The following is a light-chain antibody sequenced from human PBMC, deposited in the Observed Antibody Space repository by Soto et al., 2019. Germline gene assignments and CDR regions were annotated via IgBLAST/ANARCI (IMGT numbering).Light chain of an antibody. CDR2: KAS. V-gene: IGKV1-5*03. Sequence: DIQMTQSPSTLSASVGDRVTITCRASQSISSWLAWYQQKPGKAPKLLIYKASSLEIGFPSRFSGSGSGTEFTLTISSLQPDDFATYYCQQYNSSPTFGQGTKVEIK. J-gene: IGKJ1*01. CDR1: QSISSW. CDR3: QQYNSSPT.